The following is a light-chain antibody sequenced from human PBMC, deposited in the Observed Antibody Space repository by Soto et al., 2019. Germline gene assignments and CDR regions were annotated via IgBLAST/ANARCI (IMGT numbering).Light chain of an antibody. CDR3: SSDAGNYNYV. Sequence: QSALTQPPSASGSPGQSVTIPCTGTSSDVGGYDHVSWYQQHPGKAPKLMIYEVTERPAGVPDRFSGSKSGNTASLTVSGLRAEDEADYYCSSDAGNYNYVFGTGTKVTVL. V-gene: IGLV2-8*01. J-gene: IGLJ1*01. CDR1: SSDVGGYDH. CDR2: EVT.